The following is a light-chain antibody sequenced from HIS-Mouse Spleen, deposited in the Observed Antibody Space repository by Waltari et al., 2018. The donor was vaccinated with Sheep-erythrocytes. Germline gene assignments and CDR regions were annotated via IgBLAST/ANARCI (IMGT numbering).Light chain of an antibody. Sequence: QSALTQPPSASGSPGQSVTISCTGTSSDVGGYNYVSWYQQHPGKAPKLMIYEVSKRPSGVPGGFSGARSGSTASLTVSGLQAEDEADYYCSSYAGSNNWVFGGGTKLTVL. V-gene: IGLV2-8*01. CDR3: SSYAGSNNWV. J-gene: IGLJ3*02. CDR2: EVS. CDR1: SSDVGGYNY.